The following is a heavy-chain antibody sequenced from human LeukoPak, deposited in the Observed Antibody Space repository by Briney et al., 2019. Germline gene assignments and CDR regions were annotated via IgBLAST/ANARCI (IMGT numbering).Heavy chain of an antibody. Sequence: GGSLRLSCAASGFTFSSYAMHWVRQAPGKGLEWVAVISYDGSNKYYADSVKGRFTISRDNSKNTLYLQMNNLRAEDTAVYYCAREEALLDAFDIWGQGTMVTVSS. J-gene: IGHJ3*02. CDR2: ISYDGSNK. CDR1: GFTFSSYA. V-gene: IGHV3-30-3*01. CDR3: AREEALLDAFDI.